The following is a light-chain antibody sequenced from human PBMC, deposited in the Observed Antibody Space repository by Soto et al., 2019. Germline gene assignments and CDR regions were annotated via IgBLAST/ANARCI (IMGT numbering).Light chain of an antibody. V-gene: IGKV3-15*01. Sequence: EIVMTQSPATLSVSPGERATLSCRASQSVSSNLAWYQQKPGQAPRLLIYGASTRATGIPARFSGSRSGTEFTLTISSLQSEDFAVYHCQQYDNWPRTFGQWTTVEIK. CDR1: QSVSSN. CDR3: QQYDNWPRT. J-gene: IGKJ1*01. CDR2: GAS.